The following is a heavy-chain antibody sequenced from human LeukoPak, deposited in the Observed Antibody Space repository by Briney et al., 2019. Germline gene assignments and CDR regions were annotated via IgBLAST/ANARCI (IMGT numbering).Heavy chain of an antibody. V-gene: IGHV4-61*02. CDR3: ARDRITMVRGATGGWFDP. CDR1: GGSISSGGYY. J-gene: IGHJ5*02. CDR2: IYTSGST. D-gene: IGHD3-10*01. Sequence: SETLSLTCAVSGGSISSGGYYWSWIRQPAGKGLEWIGRIYTSGSTNYNPSLKSRVTISVDTSKNQFSLKLSSVTAADTAVYYCARDRITMVRGATGGWFDPWGQGTLVTVSS.